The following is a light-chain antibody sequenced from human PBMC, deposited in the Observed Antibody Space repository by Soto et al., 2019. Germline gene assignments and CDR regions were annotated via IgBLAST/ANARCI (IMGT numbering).Light chain of an antibody. CDR2: DAS. CDR1: QSIGHF. V-gene: IGKV3-11*01. J-gene: IGKJ4*01. CDR3: QQRSNWPVS. Sequence: DIMVTQSPATLSLSPGESDTLSCRASQSIGHFLVWYQQKPGQAPRLLISDASKRATGIPARFSGIGSGTDFALTINSLQPEDSAIYYCQQRSNWPVSFGGGTKVDI.